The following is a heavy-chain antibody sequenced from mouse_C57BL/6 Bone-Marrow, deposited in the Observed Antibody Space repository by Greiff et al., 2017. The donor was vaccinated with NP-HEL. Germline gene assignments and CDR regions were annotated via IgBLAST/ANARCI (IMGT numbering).Heavy chain of an antibody. V-gene: IGHV1-61*01. CDR2: IYPSDSET. CDR1: GYTFTSYW. D-gene: IGHD1-1*01. Sequence: QVQLQQPGAELVRPGSSVKLSCKASGYTFTSYWMDWVKQRPGQGLEWIGNIYPSDSETHYNQKFKDKATLTVDKSSSTAYMQLSSLTSEDSAVYYCARSLFTTVVATDYFDYWGQGTTLTVSS. CDR3: ARSLFTTVVATDYFDY. J-gene: IGHJ2*01.